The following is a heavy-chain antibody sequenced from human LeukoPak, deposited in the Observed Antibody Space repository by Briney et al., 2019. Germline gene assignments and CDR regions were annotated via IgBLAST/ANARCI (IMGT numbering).Heavy chain of an antibody. D-gene: IGHD2-15*01. CDR3: ARAGTRLAEFDP. CDR2: IYPGDSDT. Sequence: GASLKISCKGSGYSFTSYWIGWVRQMPGKGLEWMRIIYPGDSDTRYSPSFQGRVTISADKSNSPAYLKLSTLNASDTAMYYCARAGTRLAEFDPWGQGTLVTVCS. CDR1: GYSFTSYW. V-gene: IGHV5-51*01. J-gene: IGHJ5*02.